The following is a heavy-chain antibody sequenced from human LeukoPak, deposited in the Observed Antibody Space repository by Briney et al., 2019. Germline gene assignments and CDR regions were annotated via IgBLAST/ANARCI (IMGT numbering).Heavy chain of an antibody. V-gene: IGHV3-7*01. CDR2: IKGDETEK. J-gene: IGHJ6*02. CDR1: GFTFSDFG. Sequence: GGSLRLSCVASGFTFSDFGMNWVRQAPGKGLEWVVFIKGDETEKHYVDSLKGRFTISRDNAENSLSLQMNSLTVEDTAAYFCARGRFFYGWGIDVWGQGTTVIVSS. D-gene: IGHD2/OR15-2a*01. CDR3: ARGRFFYGWGIDV.